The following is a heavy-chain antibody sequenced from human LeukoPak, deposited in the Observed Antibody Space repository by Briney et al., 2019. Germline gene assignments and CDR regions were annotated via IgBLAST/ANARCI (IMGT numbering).Heavy chain of an antibody. CDR2: VSTTGRT. Sequence: PSETLSLTCTVSGASISSYYWTWIRQPAEKGLEWIGRVSTTGRTSYNPSLRSRVTMSVDTSKNQFSLKLRSVTAADTAVYYCARDYEGDSFFDYWGQGILVTASS. CDR1: GASISSYY. J-gene: IGHJ4*02. CDR3: ARDYEGDSFFDY. D-gene: IGHD4-23*01. V-gene: IGHV4-4*07.